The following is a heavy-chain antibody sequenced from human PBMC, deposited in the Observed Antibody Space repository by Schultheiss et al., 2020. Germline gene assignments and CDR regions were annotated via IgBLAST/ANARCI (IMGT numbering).Heavy chain of an antibody. V-gene: IGHV3-30*03. Sequence: GGSLRLSCAASGFTFSSYGMHWVRQAPGKGLEWVAVISYDGSNKYYADSVKGRFTISRDNAKNTLYLQMNSLRAEDTAVYYCARVVSSGWYFFDYWGQGTLVTVSS. J-gene: IGHJ4*02. CDR1: GFTFSSYG. CDR3: ARVVSSGWYFFDY. D-gene: IGHD6-19*01. CDR2: ISYDGSNK.